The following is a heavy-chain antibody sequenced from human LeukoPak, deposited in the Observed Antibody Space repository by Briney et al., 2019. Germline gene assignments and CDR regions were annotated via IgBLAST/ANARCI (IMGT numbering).Heavy chain of an antibody. CDR3: AKRCSGRECFDY. CDR1: GFTFGSYV. V-gene: IGHV3-23*01. Sequence: GGSLRLSCAASGFTFGSYVMGWVRQAPGEGLAWVSTISAGGGGTYYADSVKGRFTISRDNSKNTLFLQMNSLRAEDTAVYCCAKRCSGRECFDYWGQGTLVTVSS. D-gene: IGHD6-19*01. CDR2: ISAGGGGT. J-gene: IGHJ4*02.